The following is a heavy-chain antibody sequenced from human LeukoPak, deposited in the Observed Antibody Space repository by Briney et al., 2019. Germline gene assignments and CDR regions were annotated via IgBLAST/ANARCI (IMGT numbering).Heavy chain of an antibody. CDR3: AFRLRDYVWGSYSD. CDR1: GFSFSYYV. CDR2: ITGSGTTT. Sequence: LPGGSLMLSCSAAGFSFSYYVMSWVHRAPGKGLEWVSAITGSGTTTYYADSVEGRFTISRDNSRNTLFLQMNGLRAEDTAVYYCAFRLRDYVWGSYSDWGQGTLVSVSS. D-gene: IGHD3-16*01. V-gene: IGHV3-23*01. J-gene: IGHJ4*02.